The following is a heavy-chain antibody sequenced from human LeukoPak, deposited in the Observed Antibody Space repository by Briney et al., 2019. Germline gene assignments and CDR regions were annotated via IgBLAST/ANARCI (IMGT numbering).Heavy chain of an antibody. J-gene: IGHJ4*02. V-gene: IGHV4-34*09. Sequence: SETLSLTCAVYGGSFSGYYWSWIRQPPGKGLEWIGEINHSGSTNYNPSLKSRVTISVDTSKNQFSLKLSSVTAADTAVYYCARSGGSRIFDYWGQGTLVTVSS. CDR3: ARSGGSRIFDY. CDR1: GGSFSGYY. D-gene: IGHD1-26*01. CDR2: INHSGST.